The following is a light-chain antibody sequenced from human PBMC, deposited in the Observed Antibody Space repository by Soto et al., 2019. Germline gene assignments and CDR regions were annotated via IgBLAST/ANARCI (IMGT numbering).Light chain of an antibody. V-gene: IGLV1-47*01. CDR3: STWDDSLSSVL. CDR1: SSTIGSNN. Sequence: QSVLTQPPSASGTPRQRVTVSCSGSSSTIGSNNVAWYKKLAGSAPKLLIYENDQRPSGVPDRFSGSKSGTSASLAISGLRPEDEATYYCSTWDDSLSSVLFGGGTKLTVL. CDR2: END. J-gene: IGLJ2*01.